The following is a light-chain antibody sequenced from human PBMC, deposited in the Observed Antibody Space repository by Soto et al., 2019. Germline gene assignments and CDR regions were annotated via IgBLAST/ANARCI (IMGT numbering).Light chain of an antibody. CDR2: AAS. V-gene: IGKV1-39*01. Sequence: DIQMTQSPSTLSVSVGDRFTITCRASQSISSYLNCYQQKPGKAPKLLIYAASSLQSGVPSRFSGSGSGTDFTLTISSLQPEDFATYYCQQSYSTPTFGQGTKVDIK. J-gene: IGKJ1*01. CDR1: QSISSY. CDR3: QQSYSTPT.